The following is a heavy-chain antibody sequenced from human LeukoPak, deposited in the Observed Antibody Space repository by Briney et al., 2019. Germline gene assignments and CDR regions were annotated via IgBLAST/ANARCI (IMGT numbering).Heavy chain of an antibody. CDR2: LGRSGTTT. V-gene: IGHV3-23*01. CDR3: AKHEYSNGCFDH. D-gene: IGHD6-19*01. J-gene: IGHJ4*02. Sequence: GGSLRLSCAASGFTFSSYAMSWVRQAPGKGLEWVSALGRSGTTTYYADSVKGRFTISRDNSKNTLNLQMSSLRAEDTAVYYCAKHEYSNGCFDHWGQRTLVTVSS. CDR1: GFTFSSYA.